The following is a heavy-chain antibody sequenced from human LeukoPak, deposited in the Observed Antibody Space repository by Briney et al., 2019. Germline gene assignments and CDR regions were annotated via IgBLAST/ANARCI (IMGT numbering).Heavy chain of an antibody. CDR3: ARVVPYYYDSSGYYRSSGGAFDI. Sequence: SETLSLTCTVSGYSISRGYYWGWIRQPPGKGLEWIGSIYYSGSTYYNPSLKSRVTISVDTSKNQFSLKLSSVTAADTAVYYCARVVPYYYDSSGYYRSSGGAFDIWGQGTMVTVSS. CDR2: IYYSGST. CDR1: GYSISRGYY. J-gene: IGHJ3*02. D-gene: IGHD3-22*01. V-gene: IGHV4-38-2*02.